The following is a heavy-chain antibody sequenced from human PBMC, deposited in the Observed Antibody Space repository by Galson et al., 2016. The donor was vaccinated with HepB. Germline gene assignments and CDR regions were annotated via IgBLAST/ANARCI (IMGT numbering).Heavy chain of an antibody. CDR2: IYYSGST. V-gene: IGHV4-4*02. J-gene: IGHJ4*02. Sequence: ETLSLTCALSGGSISITNWWSWVRQPPGKGLEWIGEIYYSGSTYYNPSLKSRVTISVDKSKNQFSLKLSSVTAADTAVYYCARVGRLDFWSGYYVPPFDYWGQGTLVTVSS. CDR3: ARVGRLDFWSGYYVPPFDY. CDR1: GGSISITNW. D-gene: IGHD3-3*01.